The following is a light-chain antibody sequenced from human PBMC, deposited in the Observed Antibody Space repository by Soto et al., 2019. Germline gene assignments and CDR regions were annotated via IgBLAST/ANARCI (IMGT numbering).Light chain of an antibody. CDR1: QDINNY. Sequence: DIQMTQSPSSLSASVGDRVTITCQASQDINNYLNWYQQKPGKAPKLLIYDASNLETGVPSRFSGSGSGTDFTFTISSLQPEDIATYYCQQYNNLPPLTSGGGTKVEIK. J-gene: IGKJ4*01. CDR2: DAS. V-gene: IGKV1-33*01. CDR3: QQYNNLPPLT.